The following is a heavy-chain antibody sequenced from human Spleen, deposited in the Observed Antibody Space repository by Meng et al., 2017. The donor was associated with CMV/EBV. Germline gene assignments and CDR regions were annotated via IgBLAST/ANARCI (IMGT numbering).Heavy chain of an antibody. Sequence: AASGSTFASYAMSWVRQATGKGLEWDSTIGGSGGTTYYADSVKGRFTISRDNSKNTLYLQMNSLRAEDTAVYYCAKCKGSGCYTADYWGQGTLVTVSS. V-gene: IGHV3-23*01. J-gene: IGHJ4*02. CDR3: AKCKGSGCYTADY. CDR1: GSTFASYA. D-gene: IGHD6-19*01. CDR2: IGGSGGTT.